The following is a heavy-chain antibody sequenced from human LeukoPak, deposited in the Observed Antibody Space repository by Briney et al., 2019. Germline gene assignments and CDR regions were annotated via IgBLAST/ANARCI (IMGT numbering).Heavy chain of an antibody. CDR1: GGSISSSSYY. D-gene: IGHD1-26*01. Sequence: SETLSLTCTVSGGSISSSSYYWGWIRQPPGKGLEWIGSIYYSGSTYYNPSLKSRVTISVDTSKNQFSLKLSSVTAADTAVYYCARDLGSGSYDFDYWGQGTLVTVSS. J-gene: IGHJ4*02. V-gene: IGHV4-39*02. CDR3: ARDLGSGSYDFDY. CDR2: IYYSGST.